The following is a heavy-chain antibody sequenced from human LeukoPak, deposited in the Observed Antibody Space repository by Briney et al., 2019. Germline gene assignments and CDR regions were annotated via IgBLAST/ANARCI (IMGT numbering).Heavy chain of an antibody. D-gene: IGHD3-10*01. CDR3: ARGAMVRGIQYYMDV. V-gene: IGHV4-59*01. CDR1: GGSIISYY. J-gene: IGHJ6*03. Sequence: SETLSLTCTVSGGSIISYYWSWIRQTPGKELEWIGYMYYSGSTNYNPSLKSRVTISVDTSKNQFSLKLSSVTAVDTAVYYCARGAMVRGIQYYMDVWGKGTTVTISS. CDR2: MYYSGST.